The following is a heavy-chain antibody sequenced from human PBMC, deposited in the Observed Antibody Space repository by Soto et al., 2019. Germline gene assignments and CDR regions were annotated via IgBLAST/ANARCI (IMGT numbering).Heavy chain of an antibody. V-gene: IGHV1-18*04. CDR3: ASSVGPGIFGVVITGPYYGMDV. J-gene: IGHJ6*02. Sequence: ASVKVSCKASGYTFTSYGISWVRQAPGQGLEWMGWISAYNGNTNYAQKLQGRVTMTTDTSTSTAYMELRSLRSDDTAVYYCASSVGPGIFGVVITGPYYGMDVWGQGTKVTVSS. CDR1: GYTFTSYG. CDR2: ISAYNGNT. D-gene: IGHD3-3*01.